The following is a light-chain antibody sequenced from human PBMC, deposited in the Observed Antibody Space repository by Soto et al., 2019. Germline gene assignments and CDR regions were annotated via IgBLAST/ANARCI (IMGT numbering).Light chain of an antibody. Sequence: QSVLTQPPSASGTPGQRVTISCSGSSSNIGSNYVYWYRQLPGTAPNLLIYRNNQRPSGVPDRFSGSKSGTSASLAISGLRSEDEADYYCVAWDDSLSGLWVFGGGTKLTVL. CDR3: VAWDDSLSGLWV. J-gene: IGLJ3*02. CDR1: SSNIGSNY. CDR2: RNN. V-gene: IGLV1-47*01.